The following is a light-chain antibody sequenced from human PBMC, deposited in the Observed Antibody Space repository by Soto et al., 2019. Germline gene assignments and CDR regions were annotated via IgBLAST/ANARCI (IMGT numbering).Light chain of an antibody. J-gene: IGKJ5*01. CDR3: QHYGSSPPSIT. Sequence: EIVLTQSPATLSLSPGERATLSCRASQSVSSYLAWYQQKPGQAPRLLIYDASNRATGIPARFSGSGSGTDFTLTISSLEPEDFAVYYCQHYGSSPPSITFGQGTRLEVK. CDR1: QSVSSY. V-gene: IGKV3-11*01. CDR2: DAS.